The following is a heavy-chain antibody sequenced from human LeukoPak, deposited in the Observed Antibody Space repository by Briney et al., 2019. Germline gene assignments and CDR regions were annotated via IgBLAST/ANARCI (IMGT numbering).Heavy chain of an antibody. CDR1: GESITNYY. CDR2: IYNYGGT. CDR3: ARSQVLVRSFDW. J-gene: IGHJ4*02. Sequence: PSETLSLTCTVSGESITNYYWSWIRQPPGKGLEWIGYIYNYGGTNYNPSLKSRVTMSLHTSKNQVSLKLNSVTAGDTAFYYCARSQVLVRSFDWWGQGTLVTVSS. D-gene: IGHD6-13*01. V-gene: IGHV4-59*01.